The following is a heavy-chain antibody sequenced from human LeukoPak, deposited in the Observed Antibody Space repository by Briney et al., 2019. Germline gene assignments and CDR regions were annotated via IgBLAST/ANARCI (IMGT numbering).Heavy chain of an antibody. V-gene: IGHV4-59*08. J-gene: IGHJ4*02. CDR2: IYNNGRT. Sequence: SETLSLTCSVSSGSISSYYWSWIRQPPGKGLEWIGYIYNNGRTDSNPSLKSRVTISIDASKNQFSLKLGSVTAADTAIYYCTRHSGVTSTWALDYWGQGILVTVSS. CDR1: SGSISSYY. D-gene: IGHD1-26*01. CDR3: TRHSGVTSTWALDY.